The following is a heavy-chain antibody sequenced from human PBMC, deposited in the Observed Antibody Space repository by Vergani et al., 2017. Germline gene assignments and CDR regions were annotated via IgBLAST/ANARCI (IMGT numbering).Heavy chain of an antibody. CDR1: GFTFSSYA. CDR2: IRDSGRST. Sequence: EVQLLESGGGLVQPGGSLRLSCAASGFTFSSYAMSWVRQAPGKGLEWVSGIRDSGRSTYNADSVKGRFTISRDNSKNTLYLQMNSLRAEDTAVYYCAKSQLWFGELLSSLFDYWGQGTLVTVSS. D-gene: IGHD3-10*01. J-gene: IGHJ4*02. CDR3: AKSQLWFGELLSSLFDY. V-gene: IGHV3-23*01.